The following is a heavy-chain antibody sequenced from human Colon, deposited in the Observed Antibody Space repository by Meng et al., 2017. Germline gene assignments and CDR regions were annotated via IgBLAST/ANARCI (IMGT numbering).Heavy chain of an antibody. D-gene: IGHD4-23*01. CDR1: GFTFSSYE. J-gene: IGHJ4*02. CDR2: ISSSSDTM. Sequence: GESLKISCAASGFTFSSYEMNWVRQAPGKGLEWISYISSSSDTMYYADSVKGRFTISKENANNSLYLQMNSLRAEDTAVYYCARVNGLRWHYFDDWGQGTLVTVSS. V-gene: IGHV3-48*03. CDR3: ARVNGLRWHYFDD.